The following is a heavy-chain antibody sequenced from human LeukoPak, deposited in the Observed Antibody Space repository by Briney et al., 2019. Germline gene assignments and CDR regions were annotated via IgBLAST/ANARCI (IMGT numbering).Heavy chain of an antibody. D-gene: IGHD5-18*01. V-gene: IGHV3-7*01. CDR2: IKQDGSEK. CDR1: GFTFSSYW. CDR3: AREIGYSYGRYYYYYMDV. Sequence: PEGSLRLSCAASGFTFSSYWKSWVRQAPGKGLEWVANIKQDGSEKYYVDSVKGRFTISRDNAKNSLYLQMNSLRSEDTAVYYFAREIGYSYGRYYYYYMDVWGKGTTVTVSS. J-gene: IGHJ6*03.